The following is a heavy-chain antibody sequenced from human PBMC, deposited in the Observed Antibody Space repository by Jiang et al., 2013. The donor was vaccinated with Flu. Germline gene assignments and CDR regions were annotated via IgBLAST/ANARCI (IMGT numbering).Heavy chain of an antibody. V-gene: IGHV1-69*01. CDR2: IIPIFGTA. CDR1: GGTFSSYA. D-gene: IGHD3-22*01. Sequence: SGAEVKKPGSSVKVSCKASGGTFSSYAISWVRQAPGQGLEWMGGIIPIFGTANYAQKFQGRVTITADASTTTAYMELSSLRSEDTAVYYCARAGLRNYYESSGTPDSWGQGTLVTVSS. CDR3: ARAGLRNYYESSGTPDS. J-gene: IGHJ4*02.